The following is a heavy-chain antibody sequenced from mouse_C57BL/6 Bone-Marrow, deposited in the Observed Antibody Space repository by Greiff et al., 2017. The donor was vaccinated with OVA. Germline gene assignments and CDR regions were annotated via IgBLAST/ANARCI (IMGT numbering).Heavy chain of an antibody. CDR2: INPGSGGT. CDR3: ARPSPTVAY. D-gene: IGHD2-10*01. CDR1: GYAFTNYL. V-gene: IGHV1-54*01. Sequence: QVQLQQSGSELVRPGTSVKVSCKASGYAFTNYLIEWVKQRPGQGLEWIGVINPGSGGTNYNEKFKGKATLTADKSSSTAYMQLSSLTSEDSAVYFCARPSPTVAYWGQGTLVTVSA. J-gene: IGHJ3*01.